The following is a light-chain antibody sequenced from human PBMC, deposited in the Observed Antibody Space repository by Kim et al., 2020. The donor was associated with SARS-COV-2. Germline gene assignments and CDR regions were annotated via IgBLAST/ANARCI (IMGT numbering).Light chain of an antibody. CDR1: QTILHSANNKNS. CDR2: WAS. J-gene: IGKJ2*01. CDR3: QQYSTTPYT. V-gene: IGKV4-1*01. Sequence: DIVMTQSPDSLTVSLGYSATINCRSSQTILHSANNKNSLAWYQQQPRQPPKVLIYWASTRQIGVPERFTGSGSGTHFTLTISSLQAEDVEVYYCQQYSTTPYTFGQVTKLEIK.